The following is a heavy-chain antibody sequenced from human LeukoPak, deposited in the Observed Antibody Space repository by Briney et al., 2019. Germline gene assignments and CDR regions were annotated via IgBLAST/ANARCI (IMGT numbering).Heavy chain of an antibody. V-gene: IGHV4-59*12. Sequence: PSETLSLTCNVFGGSIRGYYWSWIRQPPGKGLEWIGYIYSSGSTNYNPSLKSRVTMSLDTSKNHFSLKLSSVTAADTAVYYCARGYNYDRTAYYFPRPYYFDYWGQGTLVTVSS. CDR2: IYSSGST. J-gene: IGHJ4*02. CDR3: ARGYNYDRTAYYFPRPYYFDY. CDR1: GGSIRGYY. D-gene: IGHD3-22*01.